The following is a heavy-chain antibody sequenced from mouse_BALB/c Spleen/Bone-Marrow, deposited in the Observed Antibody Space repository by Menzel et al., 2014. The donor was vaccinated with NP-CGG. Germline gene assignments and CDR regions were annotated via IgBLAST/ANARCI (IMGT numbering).Heavy chain of an antibody. D-gene: IGHD1-2*01. CDR2: IDPANGNT. V-gene: IGHV14-3*02. CDR1: GFNIKDTY. J-gene: IGHJ2*01. CDR3: ATYYYGYYFDY. Sequence: SGAELVKPGASVKLSCTASGFNIKDTYMHWVKQRPEQGLEWIGRIDPANGNTKYDPKFQGKATITADTSSNTAYLQLSSLTSEDTAVYYCATYYYGYYFDYWGQGTTLTDSS.